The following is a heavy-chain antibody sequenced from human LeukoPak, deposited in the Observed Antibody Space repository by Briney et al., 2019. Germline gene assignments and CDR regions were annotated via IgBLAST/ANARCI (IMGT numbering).Heavy chain of an antibody. CDR1: GYTFTSYA. CDR2: INAGNGNT. CDR3: ARGGSGYSYGKIDS. Sequence: ASVKVSCKASGYTFTSYAMHWVRQAPGQRLEWMGWINAGNGNTKYSQEFQGRVTITRDTSASTAYMELNSLRDEDTAVYYCARGGSGYSYGKIDSWGQGILVTVSS. V-gene: IGHV1-3*03. J-gene: IGHJ4*02. D-gene: IGHD5-18*01.